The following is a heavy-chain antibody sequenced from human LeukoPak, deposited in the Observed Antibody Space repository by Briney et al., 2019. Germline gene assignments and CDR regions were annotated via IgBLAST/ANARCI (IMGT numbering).Heavy chain of an antibody. D-gene: IGHD3-10*01. Sequence: GGSLRLSCVASGFSFRNYGMHWVRQAPGKGLEWVTFIRSDSSYKYYADSVEGRFTTSRDNSKSTLDLQMNSLRPEDTALYYCARDRGVSGDYYDYWGQGTLVTVSS. V-gene: IGHV3-30*02. CDR1: GFSFRNYG. CDR2: IRSDSSYK. CDR3: ARDRGVSGDYYDY. J-gene: IGHJ4*02.